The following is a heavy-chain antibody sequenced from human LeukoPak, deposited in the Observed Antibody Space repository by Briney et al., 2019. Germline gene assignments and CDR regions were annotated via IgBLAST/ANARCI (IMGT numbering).Heavy chain of an antibody. CDR3: ARDRGYCTNGVCYTSSFDP. CDR2: INPNSGGT. D-gene: IGHD2-8*01. CDR1: GYTFTGYY. V-gene: IGHV1-2*04. Sequence: ASVKVSCKASGYTFTGYYMHWVRQAPGQGLEWMGWINPNSGGTNYAQKFQGWVTMTRDTSISTAYMELSRLRSDDTAVYYRARDRGYCTNGVCYTSSFDPWGQGTLVTVSS. J-gene: IGHJ5*02.